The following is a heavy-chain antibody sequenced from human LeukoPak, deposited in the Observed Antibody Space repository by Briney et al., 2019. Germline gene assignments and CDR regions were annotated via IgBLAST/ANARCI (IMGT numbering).Heavy chain of an antibody. D-gene: IGHD6-19*01. V-gene: IGHV3-23*01. Sequence: PGGSLRLSCAASGFTFSDYYMSWIRQAPGKGLEGVSTISDSGGSTYYADSVKGRFTISRDNSKNTLSLQMNSLRAEDTAKYYCAKDLSSSGFRIDYWGQGTLVTVSS. CDR1: GFTFSDYY. CDR3: AKDLSSSGFRIDY. CDR2: ISDSGGST. J-gene: IGHJ4*02.